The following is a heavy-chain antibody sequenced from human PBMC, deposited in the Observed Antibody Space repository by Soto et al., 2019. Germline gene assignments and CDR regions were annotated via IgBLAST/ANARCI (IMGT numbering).Heavy chain of an antibody. V-gene: IGHV4-31*03. J-gene: IGHJ4*02. CDR2: IYYSGST. D-gene: IGHD3-16*01. CDR1: GGSISSGGYY. CDR3: AREFSYYVSSDSYLDY. Sequence: SEILSLTCTVSGGSISSGGYYWSWIRQHPGKGLEWIGYIYYSGSTYYNPSLKSRITVTPDTSKNQFSLHLNSVTPEDTAVYYCAREFSYYVSSDSYLDYWGQGALVTVSS.